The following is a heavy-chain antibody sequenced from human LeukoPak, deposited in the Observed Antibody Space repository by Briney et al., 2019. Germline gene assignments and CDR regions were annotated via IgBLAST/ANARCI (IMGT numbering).Heavy chain of an antibody. D-gene: IGHD2-2*02. V-gene: IGHV1-46*01. CDR3: ARDRGDIVVVPAAISPYYYYYYMDV. CDR2: INPSGGST. Sequence: ASVKVSCKASGYTFTSYYMHWVRQAPGQGLEWMGIINPSGGSTSYAQKFQGRVTMTRDTSTSTVYMELSSLRSEDTAVYYCARDRGDIVVVPAAISPYYYYYYMDVWGKGTTVTVSS. J-gene: IGHJ6*03. CDR1: GYTFTSYY.